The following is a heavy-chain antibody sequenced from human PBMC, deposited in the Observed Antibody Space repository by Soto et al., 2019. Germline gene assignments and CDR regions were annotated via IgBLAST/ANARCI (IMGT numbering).Heavy chain of an antibody. D-gene: IGHD2-2*01. CDR1: GFTFGSYA. V-gene: IGHV3-23*01. CDR3: AKALRPSLNFFYYMDV. Sequence: EVQLLESGGGLVQPGGSLRLSCVVSGFTFGSYAMSWVRQAPEKGPKWVAILGGNGFTTYYADSVKSRFTISGDKSKSTLFLQMNSLRADDTGVYYCAKALRPSLNFFYYMDVWGRGTSVTVSS. CDR2: LGGNGFTT. J-gene: IGHJ6*03.